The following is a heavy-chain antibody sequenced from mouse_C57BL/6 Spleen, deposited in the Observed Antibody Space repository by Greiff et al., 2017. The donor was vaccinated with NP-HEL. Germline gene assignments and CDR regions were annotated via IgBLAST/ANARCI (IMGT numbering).Heavy chain of an antibody. CDR2: IDPSDSET. CDR1: GYTFTSYW. Sequence: QVQLQQSGAELVRPGSSVKLSCKASGYTFTSYWMHWVKQRPIQGLEWIGNIDPSDSETHYNQKFKDKATLTVDKSSSTAYMQLSSLTSEDSAVYYCARERGLRFDYWGQGTTLTVSS. V-gene: IGHV1-52*01. J-gene: IGHJ2*01. CDR3: ARERGLRFDY. D-gene: IGHD1-1*01.